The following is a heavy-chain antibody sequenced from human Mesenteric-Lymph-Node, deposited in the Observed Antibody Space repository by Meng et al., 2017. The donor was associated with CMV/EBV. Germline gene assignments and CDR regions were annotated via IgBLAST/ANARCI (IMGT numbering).Heavy chain of an antibody. D-gene: IGHD6-13*01. CDR2: IYHSGST. CDR3: RWWGETKAADY. V-gene: IGHV4-4*02. J-gene: IGHJ4*02. Sequence: LACAVSGGSISSSNWWSWVRQAPGRGLEWIGEIYHSGSTNYNPSLKSRVTISVDKSKNQFSLKLSSVTAADTAVYYCRWWGETKAADYWGQGTLVTVSS. CDR1: GGSISSSNW.